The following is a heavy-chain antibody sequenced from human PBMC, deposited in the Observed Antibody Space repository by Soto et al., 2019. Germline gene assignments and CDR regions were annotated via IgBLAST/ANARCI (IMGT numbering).Heavy chain of an antibody. J-gene: IGHJ4*02. CDR3: ARSIVVVTAADY. V-gene: IGHV1-3*01. Sequence: ASVKVSCKASGYTFTTYAMHWVRQAPGQRLEWMGWINAGNSDTKYSQKFQGRVTITRDTSASTAYMELSSLRSEDTAVYYCARSIVVVTAADYWGQGTLVTAPQ. CDR2: INAGNSDT. CDR1: GYTFTTYA. D-gene: IGHD2-21*02.